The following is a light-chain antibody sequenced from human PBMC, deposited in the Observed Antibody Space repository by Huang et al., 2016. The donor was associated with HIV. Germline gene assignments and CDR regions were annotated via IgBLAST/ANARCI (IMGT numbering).Light chain of an antibody. J-gene: IGKJ4*01. V-gene: IGKV1-39*01. Sequence: DIQMTQSPSFLSASVGDRVNITCRTSQNINTYLNWYQQRPGKAPDLLIYVASTLHSGVTSRFSGGGSGTDFTLTISNLQPEDFATYYCQQTYATPRTFGGGTKVEIK. CDR2: VAS. CDR3: QQTYATPRT. CDR1: QNINTY.